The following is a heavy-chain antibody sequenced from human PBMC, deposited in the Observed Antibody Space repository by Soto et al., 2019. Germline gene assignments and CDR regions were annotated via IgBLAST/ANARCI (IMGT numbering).Heavy chain of an antibody. V-gene: IGHV3-64*01. Sequence: GGSLRLSCAASGFTFSSCAMHWVRQAPGKGLEYVSAISSNGGSTYYANSVKGRFTISRDNSKNTLYLQMGSLRAEDMAVYYCARVVGELSYYYYMDVWGNGTTVTVSS. CDR1: GFTFSSCA. CDR2: ISSNGGST. J-gene: IGHJ6*03. CDR3: ARVVGELSYYYYMDV. D-gene: IGHD3-10*01.